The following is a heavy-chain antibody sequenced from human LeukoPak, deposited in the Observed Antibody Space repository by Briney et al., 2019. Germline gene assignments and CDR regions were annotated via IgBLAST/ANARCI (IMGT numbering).Heavy chain of an antibody. CDR1: GFTFSSYS. V-gene: IGHV3-21*01. J-gene: IGHJ6*04. CDR3: GSLRDYSWGLDWDV. D-gene: IGHD3-10*01. CDR2: ISSSSSYI. Sequence: PGGSLRLSCAASGFTFSSYSMNWVRQAPGKGLEWVSSISSSSSYIYYADSVKGRFTISRDNAKNSLYLQMNSLRAEDTAVYYCGSLRDYSWGLDWDVGGKGTRVTISS.